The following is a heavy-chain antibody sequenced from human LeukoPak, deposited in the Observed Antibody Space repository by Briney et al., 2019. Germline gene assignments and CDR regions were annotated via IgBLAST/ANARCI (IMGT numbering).Heavy chain of an antibody. J-gene: IGHJ4*02. D-gene: IGHD3-3*01. Sequence: GGSLRLSCAASGFTFSSYAMSWVRQAPGKGLEWVSAISGSGGSTYYADSVKSRFTISRDNSKNTLYLQMNSLRAEDTAVYYCASQSYYDFWSGYPKALDYWGQGTLVTVSS. CDR3: ASQSYYDFWSGYPKALDY. CDR1: GFTFSSYA. CDR2: ISGSGGST. V-gene: IGHV3-23*01.